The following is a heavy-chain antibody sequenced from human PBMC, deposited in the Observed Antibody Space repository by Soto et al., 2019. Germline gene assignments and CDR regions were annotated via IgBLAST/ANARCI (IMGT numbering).Heavy chain of an antibody. CDR1: GFNFSSYG. Sequence: PGGSLRLSCAASGFNFSSYGMHWVRQAPGKGLEWVAVIWYDGSNKYYADSLKGRFTISRDNSKKTLYLQVHSLRAEDTAVYFCARDDYDTSGYYYVDYWGQGTLVTVSS. V-gene: IGHV3-33*01. CDR3: ARDDYDTSGYYYVDY. J-gene: IGHJ4*02. D-gene: IGHD3-22*01. CDR2: IWYDGSNK.